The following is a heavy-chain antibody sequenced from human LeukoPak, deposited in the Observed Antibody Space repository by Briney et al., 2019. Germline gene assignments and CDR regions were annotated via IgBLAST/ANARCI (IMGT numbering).Heavy chain of an antibody. CDR1: GGSISSNNYY. J-gene: IGHJ4*02. V-gene: IGHV4-39*02. CDR3: ARLYSNSWCFDS. Sequence: TSETLSLTCTVSGGSISSNNYYGAWVRQPPGQPMEWIGSIYYTGSTYYNPSLQSRVTISIDTSNNHFSLRLSSVTAADTAVYYCARLYSNSWCFDSWGQGTLVTVSS. CDR2: IYYTGST. D-gene: IGHD6-13*01.